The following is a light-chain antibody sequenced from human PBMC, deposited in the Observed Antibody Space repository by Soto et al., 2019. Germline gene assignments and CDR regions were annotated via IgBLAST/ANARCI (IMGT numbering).Light chain of an antibody. V-gene: IGKV1-39*01. Sequence: IQMTQSPSSLSSSLGYRVTITCRASQSISSYLNWYQQKPGKAPKLLIYAASSLQSGVPSRFSGSGSGTDFTLTISSLQPEDFATYYCQQSYSTRLTFGGGTKVDIK. J-gene: IGKJ4*01. CDR1: QSISSY. CDR2: AAS. CDR3: QQSYSTRLT.